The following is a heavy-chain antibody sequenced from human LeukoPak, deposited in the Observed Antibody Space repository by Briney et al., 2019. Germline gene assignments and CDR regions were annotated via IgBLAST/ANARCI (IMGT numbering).Heavy chain of an antibody. D-gene: IGHD6-13*01. Sequence: PSGTLSLTCTVSGGSISSTNYLWGWIRQPPGKGLEWIGEINHSGSTNYNPSLKSRVTISVDTSKNQFSLKLSSVTAADTAVYYCARRSSWYLYHYYMDVWGKGTTVTISS. CDR3: ARRSSWYLYHYYMDV. CDR2: INHSGST. CDR1: GGSISSTNYL. J-gene: IGHJ6*03. V-gene: IGHV4-39*07.